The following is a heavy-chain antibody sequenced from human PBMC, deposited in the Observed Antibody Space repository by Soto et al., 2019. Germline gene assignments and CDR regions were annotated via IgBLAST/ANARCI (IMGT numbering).Heavy chain of an antibody. J-gene: IGHJ5*02. Sequence: PGGSLRLSCVGSGFTFGNYAMSWVRQAPGKGLEWVSSITGIDGRTYYADPVKGRFTISRDNPKNTLYLQMNNLRAEDTAMFYCAKDRGPYCSGGICYPPSWFDPWGQGTQVTVSS. V-gene: IGHV3-23*01. CDR1: GFTFGNYA. D-gene: IGHD2-15*01. CDR3: AKDRGPYCSGGICYPPSWFDP. CDR2: ITGIDGRT.